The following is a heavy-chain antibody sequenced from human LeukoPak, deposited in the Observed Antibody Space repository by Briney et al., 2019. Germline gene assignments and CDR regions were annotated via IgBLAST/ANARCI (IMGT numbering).Heavy chain of an antibody. Sequence: GSLRLSCAASGFTFSNAWMSWVRQAPGKGLEWVGRINSKTDGGTTDYAAPVKGRFTISRDDSKNTLYLQMNSLKTEDTAVYYCTTDSSLLWFGELRYYYYYGMDVWGKGTTVTVSS. CDR3: TTDSSLLWFGELRYYYYYGMDV. J-gene: IGHJ6*04. CDR2: INSKTDGGTT. D-gene: IGHD3-10*01. CDR1: GFTFSNAW. V-gene: IGHV3-15*01.